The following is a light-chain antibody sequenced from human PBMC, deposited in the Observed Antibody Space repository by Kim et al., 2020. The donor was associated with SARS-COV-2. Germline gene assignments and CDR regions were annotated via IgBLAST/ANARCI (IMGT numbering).Light chain of an antibody. CDR3: QTWGTGVLV. CDR1: SGHSSYA. V-gene: IGLV4-69*01. J-gene: IGLJ2*01. Sequence: ASVTLTCTLSSGHSSYAIAWHQQQPQKGPRYLMILNNDGSHTKGDGIPDRFSASSSGAERFLTISSLQSEDEADYYCQTWGTGVLVFGGGTKLTVL. CDR2: LNNDGSH.